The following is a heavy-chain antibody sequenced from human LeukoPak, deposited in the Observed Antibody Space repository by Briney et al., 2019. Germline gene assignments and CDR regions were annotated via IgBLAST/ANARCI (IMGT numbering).Heavy chain of an antibody. J-gene: IGHJ4*02. D-gene: IGHD5-18*01. Sequence: SETLSLTCTVSGASISSYYWNWIRQPPGKGLEWIGYIYYSGNTNYNPSLKSRVTISIDTSKNQFSLKLSSLTAADTAVYYCARVGYSYGNDYWGQGTLVTVPS. CDR3: ARVGYSYGNDY. V-gene: IGHV4-59*01. CDR1: GASISSYY. CDR2: IYYSGNT.